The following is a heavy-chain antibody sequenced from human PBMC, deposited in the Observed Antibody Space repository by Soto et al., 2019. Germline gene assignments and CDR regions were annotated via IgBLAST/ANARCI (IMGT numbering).Heavy chain of an antibody. CDR2: IYFSGST. CDR1: GDSISSYY. J-gene: IGHJ5*02. Sequence: QVQLQESGPGLVKPSETLSLTCTVSGDSISSYYWSWIRQTPGKGLEWIGYIYFSGSTNYNPSLKSRVTISVDTSRNQFSLKLSSVTAADTAVYYCARDRERFDPWGQGTLVTVSS. D-gene: IGHD1-1*01. CDR3: ARDRERFDP. V-gene: IGHV4-59*01.